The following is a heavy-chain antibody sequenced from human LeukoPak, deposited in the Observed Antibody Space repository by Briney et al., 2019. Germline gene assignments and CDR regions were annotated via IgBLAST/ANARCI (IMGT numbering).Heavy chain of an antibody. J-gene: IGHJ4*02. V-gene: IGHV3-7*01. Sequence: GGSLTLSCAPSGFTFSIYSMSWVSQAPGKGLEWVAHIKQDESEKYHVDSVKGRFTISRDNAQNSPYLQVNGHRAEDPAMTYRARGLGDDGGEGTPVTVP. CDR3: ARGLGDD. CDR1: GFTFSIYS. CDR2: IKQDESEK. D-gene: IGHD5-12*01.